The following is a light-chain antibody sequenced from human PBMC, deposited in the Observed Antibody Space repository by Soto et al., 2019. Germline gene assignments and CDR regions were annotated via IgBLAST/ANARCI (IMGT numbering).Light chain of an antibody. V-gene: IGLV7-43*01. J-gene: IGLJ1*01. CDR3: LLFFGVSQGV. CDR2: STS. CDR1: TGAVTSGHW. Sequence: QAVVTQEPSLTVSPGGTVTLTCASSTGAVTSGHWPNWFQQKPGQAPRLLIYSTSNKHSWTPARFSGSLLGGKAALTLSGVQPEDEAEYYCLLFFGVSQGVFGTGTKLTVL.